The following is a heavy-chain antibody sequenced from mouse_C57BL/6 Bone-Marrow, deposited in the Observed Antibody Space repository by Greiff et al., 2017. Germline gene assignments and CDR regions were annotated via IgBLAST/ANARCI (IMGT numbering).Heavy chain of an antibody. J-gene: IGHJ1*03. Sequence: QVQLQQSGAELVKPGASVKMSCKASGYTFTSYWITWVKQRPGQGLEWIGDIYPGSGSTNYNEKFKSKATLTVDTSSSTAYMQLSSLTSEDSAVYYCARKRLYGSSYDWYFDVWGTGTTVTVSS. CDR2: IYPGSGST. CDR1: GYTFTSYW. D-gene: IGHD1-1*01. CDR3: ARKRLYGSSYDWYFDV. V-gene: IGHV1-55*01.